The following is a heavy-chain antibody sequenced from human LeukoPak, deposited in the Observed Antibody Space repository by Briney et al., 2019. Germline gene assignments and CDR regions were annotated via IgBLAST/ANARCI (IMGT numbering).Heavy chain of an antibody. J-gene: IGHJ4*02. D-gene: IGHD5-24*01. CDR3: ARGARAGYNLEPFDY. Sequence: SETLSLTCAVYGGSFSGYFWSWIRQPPGKGLEWIGEINHSGTTNYNPSLKSRVTISLDTSKNQISLKLSSVTAADTAVYYCARGARAGYNLEPFDYWGQGTLVTVSS. CDR2: INHSGTT. V-gene: IGHV4-34*01. CDR1: GGSFSGYF.